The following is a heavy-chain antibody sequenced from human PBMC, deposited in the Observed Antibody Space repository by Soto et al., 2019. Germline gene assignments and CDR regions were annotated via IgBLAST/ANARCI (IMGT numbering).Heavy chain of an antibody. Sequence: GGSLRLSCAASGFTFSSYSMNWVRQAPGKGLEWVSYISSSSTIYYADSVKGRFTISRDNAKNSLYLQMNSLRDEDTAVYYCARDEEYYYDSSGYPIMDVWGQGTTVTVYS. V-gene: IGHV3-48*02. D-gene: IGHD3-22*01. CDR2: ISSSSTI. CDR1: GFTFSSYS. CDR3: ARDEEYYYDSSGYPIMDV. J-gene: IGHJ6*02.